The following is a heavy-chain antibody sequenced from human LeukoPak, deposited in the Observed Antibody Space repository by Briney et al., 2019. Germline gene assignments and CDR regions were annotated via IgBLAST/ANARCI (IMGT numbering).Heavy chain of an antibody. CDR1: GFTFGDYA. J-gene: IGHJ4*02. CDR3: ARFVPYFNY. CDR2: IRSKAYGGTT. D-gene: IGHD3-10*01. Sequence: GGSLRLSCTASGFTFGDYAVSWVRQAPGKGLEWVGFIRSKAYGGTTEYAASVKGRFTISRDDSKSIAYLQLNSLKTEDTAVYYCARFVPYFNYWGQGTLVTVSS. V-gene: IGHV3-49*04.